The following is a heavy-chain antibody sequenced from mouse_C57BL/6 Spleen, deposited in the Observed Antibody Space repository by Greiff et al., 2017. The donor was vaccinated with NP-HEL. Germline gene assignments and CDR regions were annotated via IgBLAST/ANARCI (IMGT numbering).Heavy chain of an antibody. J-gene: IGHJ4*01. CDR1: GYTFTSYW. Sequence: QVQLKQPGAELVTPGASVKLSCKASGYTFTSYWMHWVKQRPGQGLEWIGMIHPNSGSTNYNEKFKSKATLTVDKSSSTAYMQLSSLTSEDSAVYYCARRRRNYYAMDYGGQGTSVTGSS. D-gene: IGHD2-12*01. V-gene: IGHV1-64*01. CDR2: IHPNSGST. CDR3: ARRRRNYYAMDY.